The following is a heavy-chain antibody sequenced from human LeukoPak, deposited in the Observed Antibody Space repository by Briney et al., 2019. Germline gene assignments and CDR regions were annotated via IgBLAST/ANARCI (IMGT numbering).Heavy chain of an antibody. V-gene: IGHV3-23*01. J-gene: IGHJ3*02. CDR2: ISGSGGST. CDR1: GFTFSSYA. Sequence: GGSLRLSCAASGFTFSSYAMSWVRQAPGKGLEWVSAISGSGGSTYYADSVKGRFTISRDNSKNTLYLQMNSLRAEDTAVYYCAKDRHITMIVVVNAFDIWGQGTMVTVSS. CDR3: AKDRHITMIVVVNAFDI. D-gene: IGHD3-22*01.